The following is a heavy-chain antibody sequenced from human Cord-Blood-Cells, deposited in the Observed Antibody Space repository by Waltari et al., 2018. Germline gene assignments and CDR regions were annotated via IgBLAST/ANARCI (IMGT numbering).Heavy chain of an antibody. J-gene: IGHJ4*02. CDR1: GGSISSSSYY. CDR3: ARQGGMTTVTHFDY. Sequence: QLQLQESGPGLVKPSETLSLTCTVSGGSISSSSYYWGWIRQPPGKGLEWIGSIYYSGSTDDHPSLKSRVTISVDTSKNQFSLKLSSVTAADTAVYYCARQGGMTTVTHFDYWGQGTLVTVSS. D-gene: IGHD4-17*01. CDR2: IYYSGST. V-gene: IGHV4-39*07.